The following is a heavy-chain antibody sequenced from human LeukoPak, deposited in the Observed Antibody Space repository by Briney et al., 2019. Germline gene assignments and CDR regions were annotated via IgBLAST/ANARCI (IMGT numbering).Heavy chain of an antibody. CDR1: GYSISSGYY. CDR3: ARAGLGKPYYYYYYMDV. V-gene: IGHV4-38-2*02. D-gene: IGHD1-14*01. J-gene: IGHJ6*03. Sequence: SETLSLTCTVSGYSISSGYYWGWIRQPPGKGLEWIGSIYHSGSTYYNPSLKSRVTISVDTSKNQFSLKVSSVTAADTAVYYCARAGLGKPYYYYYYMDVWGKGTTVTVSS. CDR2: IYHSGST.